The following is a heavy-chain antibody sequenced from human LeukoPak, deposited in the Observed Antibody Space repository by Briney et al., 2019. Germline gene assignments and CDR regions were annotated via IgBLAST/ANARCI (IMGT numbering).Heavy chain of an antibody. V-gene: IGHV3-7*01. CDR2: VDPDMSEK. J-gene: IGHJ4*02. Sequence: GGSLRLSCAASGFTFNRHWMTWVRQAPGKGLEWIANVDPDMSEKNYVESVKGRFTISRDKVKNSLYLQMNSLRGDDTAVYYCARDGLPVALDKWGQGTLVTVSS. CDR1: GFTFNRHW. D-gene: IGHD2-2*01. CDR3: ARDGLPVALDK.